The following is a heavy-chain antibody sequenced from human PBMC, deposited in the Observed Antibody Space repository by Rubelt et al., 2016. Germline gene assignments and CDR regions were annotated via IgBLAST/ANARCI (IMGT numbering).Heavy chain of an antibody. Sequence: QVQLQQWGAGLLKPSETLSLTCAVYGGSFSGYYWSWIRQPPGKGLEWIGEINHSGSTNYNPSLKWRFPISVDTSKTQFSLKLSSVSAADTAVYYCARMIAVAGRKGFDYWGQGTLVTVSS. CDR1: GGSFSGYY. V-gene: IGHV4-34*01. CDR2: INHSGST. D-gene: IGHD6-19*01. CDR3: ARMIAVAGRKGFDY. J-gene: IGHJ4*02.